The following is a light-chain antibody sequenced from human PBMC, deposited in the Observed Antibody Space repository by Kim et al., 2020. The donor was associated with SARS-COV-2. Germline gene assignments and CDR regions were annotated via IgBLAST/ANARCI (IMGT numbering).Light chain of an antibody. CDR3: LQHSTYPIT. J-gene: IGKJ5*01. CDR1: QNIRND. Sequence: ASVGDRVTITWRASQNIRNDLGWYQQNPGRAPQRLIYGASSLQSGVPSRFSGSGSGTEFTLTISSVQPEDFATYFCLQHSTYPITFGQGTRLEIK. V-gene: IGKV1-17*01. CDR2: GAS.